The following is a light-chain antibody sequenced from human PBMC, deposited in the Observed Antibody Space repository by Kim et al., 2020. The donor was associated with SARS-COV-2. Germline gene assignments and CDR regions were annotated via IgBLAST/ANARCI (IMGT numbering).Light chain of an antibody. V-gene: IGLV2-14*04. CDR3: SSYTSSSTLV. CDR2: DVR. CDR1: SSDVGGYNY. Sequence: GQSVTISCTGTSSDVGGYNYVSWYQQHPGKAPKLMIYDVRNRPSGVSNRFFGSKSANTASLTISGLQAEDEADYYCSSYTSSSTLVFGGGTQLTVL. J-gene: IGLJ2*01.